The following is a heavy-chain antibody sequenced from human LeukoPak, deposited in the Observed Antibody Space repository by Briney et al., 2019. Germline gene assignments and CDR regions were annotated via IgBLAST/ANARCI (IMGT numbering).Heavy chain of an antibody. D-gene: IGHD2-15*01. CDR1: GFTFSNYA. CDR3: ARDIVAATQDYYYYYMDV. J-gene: IGHJ6*03. CDR2: ISYDGSNK. Sequence: GGSLRLSCAASGFTFSNYAMHWVRQAPGKGLEWVAVISYDGSNKYYGDSVKGRFTISRDNSKNTLYLQMNSLRAEDTAVYYCARDIVAATQDYYYYYMDVWGKGTTVTVSS. V-gene: IGHV3-30*04.